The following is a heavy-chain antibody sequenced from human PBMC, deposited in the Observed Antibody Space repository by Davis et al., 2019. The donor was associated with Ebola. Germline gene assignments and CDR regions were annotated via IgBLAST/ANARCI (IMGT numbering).Heavy chain of an antibody. Sequence: PGGSLRLSCKDYGYSFTSHWIGWVRQQPGKGLEWMGVIYPGDSDTRYSPSFRGQVTISADKSIKTAFLQWSSLKASDTALNYCASLRRTITGMDDAFDIWGQGTMVTVSS. V-gene: IGHV5-51*01. CDR1: GYSFTSHW. CDR2: IYPGDSDT. CDR3: ASLRRTITGMDDAFDI. J-gene: IGHJ3*02. D-gene: IGHD2-8*02.